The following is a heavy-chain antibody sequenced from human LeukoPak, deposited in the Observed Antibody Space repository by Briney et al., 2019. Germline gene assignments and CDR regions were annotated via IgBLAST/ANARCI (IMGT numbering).Heavy chain of an antibody. CDR1: GGTFSSYA. Sequence: GASVKVSCKASGGTFSSYAISWVRQAPGQGLEWMGGIIPIFGTANYAQKFQGRVTITADKSTSTAYMELSSLRSEDTAVYYCARPLFPWDYYDSSGYYVRYDYWGQGTLVTVSS. CDR3: ARPLFPWDYYDSSGYYVRYDY. J-gene: IGHJ4*02. CDR2: IIPIFGTA. D-gene: IGHD3-22*01. V-gene: IGHV1-69*06.